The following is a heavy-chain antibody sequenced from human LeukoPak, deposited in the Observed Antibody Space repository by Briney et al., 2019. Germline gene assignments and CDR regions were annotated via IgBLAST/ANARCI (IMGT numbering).Heavy chain of an antibody. V-gene: IGHV3-7*01. Sequence: GGSLRLSCAASRFTFSSYSMNWVRQAPGKGLEWVANIKQDGSEKYYVDSVKGRFTISRDNAKNSLYLQMNSLRAEDTAVYYCASDAEKGLSGWYYWGQGTLVTVSS. CDR2: IKQDGSEK. D-gene: IGHD6-19*01. CDR3: ASDAEKGLSGWYY. J-gene: IGHJ4*02. CDR1: RFTFSSYS.